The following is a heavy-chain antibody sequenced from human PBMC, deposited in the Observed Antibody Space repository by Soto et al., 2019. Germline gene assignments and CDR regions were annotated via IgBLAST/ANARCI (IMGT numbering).Heavy chain of an antibody. CDR1: GFTFSSYS. J-gene: IGHJ5*02. D-gene: IGHD3-3*01. Sequence: LRLSCAASGFTFSSYSMNWVRQAPGKGLEWVSSISSSSSYIYYADSVKGRFTISRDNAKNSLYLQMNSLRAEDTAVYYCASAIFGVVPWFDPWGQGTLVTVSS. V-gene: IGHV3-21*01. CDR3: ASAIFGVVPWFDP. CDR2: ISSSSSYI.